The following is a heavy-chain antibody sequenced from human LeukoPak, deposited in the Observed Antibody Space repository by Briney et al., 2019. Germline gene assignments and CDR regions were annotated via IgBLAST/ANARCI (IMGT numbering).Heavy chain of an antibody. J-gene: IGHJ4*02. V-gene: IGHV4-59*12. CDR1: GDSISTYY. CDR2: VYFGGSA. CDR3: ARFSRGGYDNFDY. Sequence: SETLSLTCNVSGDSISTYYWSWIRQPPGKGLEWIGYVYFGGSANYNSSLKSRVTISVDTSKNQFSLNLSSVTAADTAVYYCARFSRGGYDNFDYWGQGTLVTVSS. D-gene: IGHD5-12*01.